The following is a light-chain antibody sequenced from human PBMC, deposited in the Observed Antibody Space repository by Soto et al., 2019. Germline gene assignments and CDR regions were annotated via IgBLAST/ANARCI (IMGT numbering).Light chain of an antibody. CDR1: SSGVGSYNL. CDR2: EGS. CDR3: CSYAGSSAWV. Sequence: QSALTQPASVSGSPGQSITISCTGTSSGVGSYNLVSWYQQHPGKAPKLMIYEGSKRPSGVSNRFSGSKSGNTASLTISGLQAEDVADYYCCSYAGSSAWVFGGGTNLTVL. V-gene: IGLV2-23*01. J-gene: IGLJ2*01.